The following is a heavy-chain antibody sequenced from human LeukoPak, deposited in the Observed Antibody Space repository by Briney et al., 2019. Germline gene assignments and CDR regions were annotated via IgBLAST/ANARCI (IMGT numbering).Heavy chain of an antibody. J-gene: IGHJ6*02. Sequence: ASVKVSCKVSGYTLTELSMHWVRQAPGKGLEWMGGFDPEDGETIYAQKFQGRVTMTEDTSTDTAYMELSSLRSEDTAVYYCATHVVVAATPGVYYYYGMDVWGQGTTVTVSS. V-gene: IGHV1-24*01. CDR2: FDPEDGET. D-gene: IGHD2-15*01. CDR1: GYTLTELS. CDR3: ATHVVVAATPGVYYYYGMDV.